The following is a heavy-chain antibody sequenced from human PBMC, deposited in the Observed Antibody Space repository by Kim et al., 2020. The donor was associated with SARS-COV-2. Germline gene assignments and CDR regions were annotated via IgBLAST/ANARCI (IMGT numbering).Heavy chain of an antibody. J-gene: IGHJ4*02. CDR3: AKKAVAGCFDY. CDR2: INSDGSST. CDR1: GFTFSSYW. D-gene: IGHD6-19*01. Sequence: GGSLRLSCAASGFTFSSYWMHWVRQAPGKGLVWVSRINSDGSSTSYADSVKGRFTISRDNAKNTLYLQMNSLRAEDTAVYYCAKKAVAGCFDYWGQGTLVTVSS. V-gene: IGHV3-74*01.